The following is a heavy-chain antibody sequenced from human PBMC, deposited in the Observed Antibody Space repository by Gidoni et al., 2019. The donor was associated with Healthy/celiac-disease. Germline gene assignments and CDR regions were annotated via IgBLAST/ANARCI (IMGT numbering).Heavy chain of an antibody. CDR3: ARDFMITFGGVIDPFDY. CDR1: GYTFTSYY. J-gene: IGHJ4*02. CDR2: INPSGGST. V-gene: IGHV1-46*03. D-gene: IGHD3-16*02. Sequence: QVQLVQSGAEVKKPGASVKVSCKASGYTFTSYYMHWVRQAPGQGLEWMGIINPSGGSTSYAQKFQGRVTMTRDTSTSTVYMELSSLRSEDTAVYYCARDFMITFGGVIDPFDYWGQGTLVTVSS.